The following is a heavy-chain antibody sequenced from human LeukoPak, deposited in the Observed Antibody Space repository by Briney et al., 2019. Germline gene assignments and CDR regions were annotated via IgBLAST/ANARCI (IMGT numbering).Heavy chain of an antibody. CDR2: ISGSGGST. J-gene: IGHJ6*02. CDR3: AKGIAAAGESYYYYCMDV. V-gene: IGHV3-23*01. Sequence: GGSLRLSCVASGFTFRTYWMRWVRRAPGKGLEWGSAISGSGGSTYYADPVRGRFTIPRDNSKNRLYLQMNRLRAEDTAVYYWAKGIAAAGESYYYYCMDVWGQGTTVTVSS. CDR1: GFTFRTYW. D-gene: IGHD6-13*01.